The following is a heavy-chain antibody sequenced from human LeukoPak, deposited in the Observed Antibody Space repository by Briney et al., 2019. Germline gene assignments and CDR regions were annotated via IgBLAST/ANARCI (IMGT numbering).Heavy chain of an antibody. D-gene: IGHD3-22*01. Sequence: GGSLRLSCVASGLTVRTGYMGRNYMSWARQAPGKGLEWVASTYDGGGVYYADSVKGRFAVARDNSNNMFYLQMNSLRVEDTAVYFCARDGGNMIVGGLGYWGQGTLVTVSS. CDR3: ARDGGNMIVGGLGY. J-gene: IGHJ4*02. CDR1: GLTVRTGYMGRNY. CDR2: TYDGGGV. V-gene: IGHV3-66*02.